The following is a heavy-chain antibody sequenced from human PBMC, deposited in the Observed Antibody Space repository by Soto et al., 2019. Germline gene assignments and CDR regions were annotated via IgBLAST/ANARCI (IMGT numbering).Heavy chain of an antibody. V-gene: IGHV3-23*01. CDR2: ISGTGGNT. D-gene: IGHD3-3*01. J-gene: IGHJ6*02. Sequence: GGSLRLSCGASGFTFINYGTSWVRQAPGKGLEWVSGISGTGGNTYYADSVKGRFTISRDNSKNTLYLQMNSLRAEDTAVYYCAKDKDFWSGYSGRPNYYYGMDVWGQGTTVTVSS. CDR3: AKDKDFWSGYSGRPNYYYGMDV. CDR1: GFTFINYG.